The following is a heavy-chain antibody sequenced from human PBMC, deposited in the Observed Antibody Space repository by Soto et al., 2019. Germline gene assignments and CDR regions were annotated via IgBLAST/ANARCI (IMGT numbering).Heavy chain of an antibody. Sequence: AGGSLRLSCAASGFTFGNAWINWVRQAPGKGLEWVGRIKSKTDGGTSDFAAPVKGRFAISRDDSKDTVYLQMNSLKAEDTAVYYCAKWGHAAEDIVVVVAATPDYYYYMDVWGKGTTVTVSS. D-gene: IGHD2-15*01. CDR2: IKSKTDGGTS. V-gene: IGHV3-15*07. CDR1: GFTFGNAW. CDR3: AKWGHAAEDIVVVVAATPDYYYYMDV. J-gene: IGHJ6*03.